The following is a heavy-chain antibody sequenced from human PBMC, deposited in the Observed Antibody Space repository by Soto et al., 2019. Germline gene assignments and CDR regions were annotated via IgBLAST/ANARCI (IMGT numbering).Heavy chain of an antibody. Sequence: QVQLVQSGAEVKKPGASVKVSCKASGYTFTSYGISWVRQAPGQGLEWMGWISAYNGNTNYAQKLQGRVTMTTDTSTSTSYMELRSLRSNYTAVYYCARAGMVRGVVYYYGMDVWGQGTTVTVSS. CDR1: GYTFTSYG. V-gene: IGHV1-18*01. CDR2: ISAYNGNT. CDR3: ARAGMVRGVVYYYGMDV. D-gene: IGHD3-10*01. J-gene: IGHJ6*02.